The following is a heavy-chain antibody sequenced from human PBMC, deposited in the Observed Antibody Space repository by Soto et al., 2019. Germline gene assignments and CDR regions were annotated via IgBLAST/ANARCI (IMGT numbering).Heavy chain of an antibody. V-gene: IGHV3-30-3*01. Sequence: QVQLVESGGGVVQPGRSLRLSCAASGFTFSSYVMYWVRQAPGKGLEWVVVISYDGNNKYYADSVKGRFTISRDNSKXTVXXQXNSLRAEDTAVYYCARAGCDGGSCYTLVGLRYGMDVWGQGTTVTVSS. CDR1: GFTFSSYV. CDR3: ARAGCDGGSCYTLVGLRYGMDV. D-gene: IGHD2-15*01. CDR2: ISYDGNNK. J-gene: IGHJ6*02.